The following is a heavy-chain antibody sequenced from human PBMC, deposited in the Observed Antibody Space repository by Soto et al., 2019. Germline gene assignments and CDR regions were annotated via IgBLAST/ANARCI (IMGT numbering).Heavy chain of an antibody. D-gene: IGHD5-12*01. CDR2: IYYSGST. CDR3: ARDGYDMFGWFDP. J-gene: IGHJ5*02. V-gene: IGHV4-31*03. CDR1: GGSISSGGYY. Sequence: QVQLQESGPGLVKPSQTLSLTCTVSGGSISSGGYYWSWIRQHPGKGLEWIGYIYYSGSTYYNPSLKSRVTISVDTSKTQFSLKLSSVTAADTAVYYCARDGYDMFGWFDPWGQGTLVTVSS.